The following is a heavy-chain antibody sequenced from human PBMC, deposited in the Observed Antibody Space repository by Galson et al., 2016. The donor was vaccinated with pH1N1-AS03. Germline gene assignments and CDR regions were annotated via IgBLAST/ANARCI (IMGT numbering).Heavy chain of an antibody. J-gene: IGHJ3*01. Sequence: VRQAPGQGLEWMGIIYPTGDGKNYAQKFQGRVTMTRDTSTSTFYMELSSLISDDTAVYFCARDSGGWAVDFWGQGTEVTVSS. D-gene: IGHD6-19*01. CDR3: ARDSGGWAVDF. CDR2: IYPTGDGK. V-gene: IGHV1-46*01.